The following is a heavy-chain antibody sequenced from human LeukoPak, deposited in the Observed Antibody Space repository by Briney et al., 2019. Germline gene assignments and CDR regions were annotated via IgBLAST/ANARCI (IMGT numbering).Heavy chain of an antibody. CDR3: ARQSSSWYNWFDP. D-gene: IGHD6-13*01. CDR1: GGSISSSGYY. Sequence: KSSETETLTCTVSGGSISSSGYYWGWIRQPPGKGLEWIGSIYYSGSTYYNPSLKSRVTVSVDTSKSHISLKLSSVTAADTAVYYCARQSSSWYNWFDPSGDSTLVTVSS. V-gene: IGHV4-39*01. J-gene: IGHJ5*02. CDR2: IYYSGST.